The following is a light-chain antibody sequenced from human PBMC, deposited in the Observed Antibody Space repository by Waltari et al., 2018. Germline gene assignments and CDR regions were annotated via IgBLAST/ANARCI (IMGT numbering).Light chain of an antibody. J-gene: IGKJ2*03. Sequence: DIQMTQSPSSLSASAGDRVTITCRASQGISTYLNWYQQKPGKAPKRLIYAASSLESGVPSRFSGSGSGTDFTLTISSLQPEDFATYYCLQYNSNPPNSFGQGTKVEIK. CDR2: AAS. V-gene: IGKV1-17*01. CDR3: LQYNSNPPNS. CDR1: QGISTY.